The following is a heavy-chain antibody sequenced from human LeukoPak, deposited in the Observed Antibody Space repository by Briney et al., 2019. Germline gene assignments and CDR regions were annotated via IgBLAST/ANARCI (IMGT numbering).Heavy chain of an antibody. V-gene: IGHV4-61*01. Sequence: TLSLTRTLAGGSIPRGRYYWDWIRHPPGKGLEWIGLIYYSGSTKYNPSLKSRVTISVDTSKHQFSQKLSSVAAADTAVYYCARDLYDTGAFDIWAQGTMVTVLS. J-gene: IGHJ3*02. D-gene: IGHD3-22*01. CDR3: ARDLYDTGAFDI. CDR2: IYYSGST. CDR1: GGSIPRGRYY.